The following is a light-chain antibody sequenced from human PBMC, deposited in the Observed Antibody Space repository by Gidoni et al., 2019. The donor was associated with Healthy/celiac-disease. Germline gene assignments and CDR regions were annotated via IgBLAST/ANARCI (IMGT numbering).Light chain of an antibody. CDR3: QEWDSSIVV. CDR1: KLGDKY. Sequence: SYALPQPPSASVSPGQTASITCSGDKLGDKYACWYHQKPGQSPVLFIYQDSKRTSGIPERFSGSNSGNTATLTISGTQAMDEADYNCQEWDSSIVVVGGGTKLTVL. J-gene: IGLJ2*01. CDR2: QDS. V-gene: IGLV3-1*01.